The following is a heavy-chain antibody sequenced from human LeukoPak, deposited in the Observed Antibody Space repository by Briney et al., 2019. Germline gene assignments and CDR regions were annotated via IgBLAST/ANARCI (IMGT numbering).Heavy chain of an antibody. V-gene: IGHV4-39*01. Sequence: SETLSLTCTVSGGSISSSSYYWGLIRQPPGKGLEWIGSIYYSGSTYYNPSLKSRVTISVDTSKNQFSLKLSSVTAADTAVYYCASRRSSGWPEIFDYWGQGTLVTVSS. D-gene: IGHD6-19*01. CDR1: GGSISSSSYY. CDR2: IYYSGST. CDR3: ASRRSSGWPEIFDY. J-gene: IGHJ4*02.